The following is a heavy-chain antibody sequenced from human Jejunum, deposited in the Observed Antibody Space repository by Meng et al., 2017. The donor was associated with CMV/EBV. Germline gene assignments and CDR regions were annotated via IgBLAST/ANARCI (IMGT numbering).Heavy chain of an antibody. CDR1: GFPFTVHP. D-gene: IGHD4-11*01. J-gene: IGHJ4*02. CDR2: ISGSGPAT. V-gene: IGHV3-23*01. CDR3: ARDMGYTVTAPFDY. Sequence: GFPFTVHPMRWVRQAAGKRPEWVSGISGSGPATYYADSVKGRFTISRDNSNNTVYLQMNSLRGDDTAVYYCARDMGYTVTAPFDYWGQGAVVTVSS.